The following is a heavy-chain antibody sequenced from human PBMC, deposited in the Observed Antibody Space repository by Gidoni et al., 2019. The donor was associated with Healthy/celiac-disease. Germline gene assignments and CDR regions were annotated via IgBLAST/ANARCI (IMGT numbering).Heavy chain of an antibody. Sequence: QVQLQESGPGLVKPSQTLSLTCTFSGGSISSGGYYWSWIRQHPGKGLEWIGYTYYSGSTYYNPSLKSRVTISVDTSKNQFSLKLSSVTAADTAVYYCASGVATITEIDYWGQGTLVTVSS. D-gene: IGHD5-12*01. CDR2: TYYSGST. CDR1: GGSISSGGYY. CDR3: ASGVATITEIDY. J-gene: IGHJ4*02. V-gene: IGHV4-31*03.